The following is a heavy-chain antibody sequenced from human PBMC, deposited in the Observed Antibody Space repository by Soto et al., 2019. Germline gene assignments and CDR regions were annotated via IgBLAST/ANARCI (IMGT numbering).Heavy chain of an antibody. CDR1: GYTFTGYY. V-gene: IGHV1-2*04. CDR3: ARGIVGATKGAFDI. Sequence: ASVKVSCKASGYTFTGYYMHWVRQAPGQGLEWMGWINPNSGGTNYAQKFQGWVTMTRDTSISTAYMELSRLRSDDTAVYYCARGIVGATKGAFDIWGQGTMVTV. CDR2: INPNSGGT. D-gene: IGHD1-26*01. J-gene: IGHJ3*02.